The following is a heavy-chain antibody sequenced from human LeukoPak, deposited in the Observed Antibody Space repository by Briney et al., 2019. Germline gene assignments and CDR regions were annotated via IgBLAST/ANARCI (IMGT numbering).Heavy chain of an antibody. CDR3: AKEQGYCSSASCLHMDV. CDR2: IYSGGST. Sequence: GGSLRLSCAASGFTFSSYAMSWVRQAPGKGLEWVSVIYSGGSTYYADSVKGRFTISRDNSKNTLYLQMNSLRADDTAVYYCAKEQGYCSSASCLHMDVWGKGTTVTVSS. D-gene: IGHD2-2*01. J-gene: IGHJ6*03. V-gene: IGHV3-66*01. CDR1: GFTFSSYA.